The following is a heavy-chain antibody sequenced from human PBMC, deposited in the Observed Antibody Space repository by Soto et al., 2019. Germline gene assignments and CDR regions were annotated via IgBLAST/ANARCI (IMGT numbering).Heavy chain of an antibody. V-gene: IGHV3-30*03. D-gene: IGHD6-13*01. J-gene: IGHJ5*02. Sequence: PGGSLRLSCAASGFTFSSYGMHWVRQAPGKGLEWVAVISYDGSNKYYADSVKGRFTISRDNSKNTLYLQMNSLRAEDTAIYYCARGLGSSWFFLWGQGVLVTVSS. CDR3: ARGLGSSWFFL. CDR2: ISYDGSNK. CDR1: GFTFSSYG.